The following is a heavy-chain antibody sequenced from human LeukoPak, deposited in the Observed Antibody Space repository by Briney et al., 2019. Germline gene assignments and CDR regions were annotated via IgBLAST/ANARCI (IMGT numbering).Heavy chain of an antibody. J-gene: IGHJ3*02. CDR3: VRDHAYAFDI. CDR2: IRSRDGTE. V-gene: IGHV3-48*01. Sequence: GGSLRLSCVASGFTLSYYSMNWARQAPGKGLEWISYIRSRDGTESYADSVKGRFTISTDTAKSSLFLQMNGLSADDTAVYYCVRDHAYAFDIWGQGTMVTVSS. CDR1: GFTLSYYS.